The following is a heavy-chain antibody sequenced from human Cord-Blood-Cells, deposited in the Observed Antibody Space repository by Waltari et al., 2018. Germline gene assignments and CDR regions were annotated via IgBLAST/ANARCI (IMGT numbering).Heavy chain of an antibody. J-gene: IGHJ5*02. Sequence: QVQLAQSGVAVKKTGSSVKVSCKAAGWPFCRYAICWVRQAPGQGLEWMGGIIPIFGTANYAQKFQGRVTITADESTSTAYMELSSLRSEDTAVYYCARTTGYSSSWFDPWGQGTLVTVSS. CDR3: ARTTGYSSSWFDP. D-gene: IGHD6-13*01. CDR1: GWPFCRYA. V-gene: IGHV1-69*01. CDR2: IIPIFGTA.